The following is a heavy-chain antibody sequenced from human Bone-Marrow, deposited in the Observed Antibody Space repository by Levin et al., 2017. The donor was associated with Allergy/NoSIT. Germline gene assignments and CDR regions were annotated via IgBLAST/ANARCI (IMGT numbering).Heavy chain of an antibody. J-gene: IGHJ4*02. CDR1: GGSISSGGYY. CDR3: ARDGYDILTGSLN. CDR2: IYYSGST. V-gene: IGHV4-31*03. D-gene: IGHD3-9*01. Sequence: SETLSLTCTVSGGSISSGGYYWSWIRQHPGKGLEWIGYIYYSGSTYYNPSLKSRVTISVDTSKNQFSLKLSSVTAADTAVYYCARDGYDILTGSLNWGQGTLVTVSS.